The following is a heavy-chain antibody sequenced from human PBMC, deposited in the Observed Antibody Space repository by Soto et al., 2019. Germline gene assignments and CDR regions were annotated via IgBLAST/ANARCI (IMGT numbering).Heavy chain of an antibody. J-gene: IGHJ3*02. Sequence: QVQLQESGPGLVKPSETLSLTCTVSGGSISSYYWSWIRQPPGKGLEWIGYIYYSGSTNYNPSLKSRVTISVDTSKNQFSLKLSSVTAADTAVYYCARDYDILTGYPQRAFDIWGQGTMVTVSS. D-gene: IGHD3-9*01. CDR1: GGSISSYY. V-gene: IGHV4-59*01. CDR3: ARDYDILTGYPQRAFDI. CDR2: IYYSGST.